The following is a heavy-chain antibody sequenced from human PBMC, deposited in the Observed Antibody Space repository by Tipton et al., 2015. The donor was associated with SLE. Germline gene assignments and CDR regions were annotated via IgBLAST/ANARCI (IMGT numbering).Heavy chain of an antibody. CDR1: GFTFSSYE. V-gene: IGHV3-48*03. D-gene: IGHD3-10*01. Sequence: GSLRLSCAASGFTFSSYEMNWVRQAPGKGLEWVSGISWNSGSIGYADSVKGRFTISRDNAKNSLYLQMNSLRAEDTAVYYCARSLYYGWWFDPWGQGTLVTVSS. CDR2: ISWNSGSI. J-gene: IGHJ5*02. CDR3: ARSLYYGWWFDP.